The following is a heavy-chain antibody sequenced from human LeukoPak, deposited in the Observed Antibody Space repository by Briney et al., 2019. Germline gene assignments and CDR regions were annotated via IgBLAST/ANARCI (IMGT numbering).Heavy chain of an antibody. Sequence: ASVKVSCKASGYTFTSYGISWVRQAPGQGLEWMGWISAYNGNTNYAQKLQGRVTMTTDTSTSTAYMELRSLRSDDTAVYYCARRWYQLPDNWFDPWGQGTLVTVSS. D-gene: IGHD2-2*01. V-gene: IGHV1-18*01. CDR3: ARRWYQLPDNWFDP. CDR1: GYTFTSYG. CDR2: ISAYNGNT. J-gene: IGHJ5*02.